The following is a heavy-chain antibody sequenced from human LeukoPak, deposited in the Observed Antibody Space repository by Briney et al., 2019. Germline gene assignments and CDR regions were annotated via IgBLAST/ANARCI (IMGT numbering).Heavy chain of an antibody. D-gene: IGHD4-17*01. CDR2: IYYSGST. CDR1: GGSINYYY. V-gene: IGHV4-59*01. CDR3: AKGGGTVTTPDY. Sequence: PSETLSLTCTVSGGSINYYYWSWIRQPPGKGLEWIGYIYYSGSTNYNPSLKSRVTISVDTSKNQFSLKLSSVTAAGTAVYYCAKGGGTVTTPDYWGQGALVTVSS. J-gene: IGHJ4*02.